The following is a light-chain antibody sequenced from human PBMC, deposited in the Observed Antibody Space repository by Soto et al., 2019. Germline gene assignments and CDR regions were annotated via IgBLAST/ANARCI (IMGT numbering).Light chain of an antibody. V-gene: IGKV3D-15*01. Sequence: EIVMTQSPVTLSVSPGERVTLSCRASHSVSNNYLAWYQQKPGQAPRLLIYGASNRATGIPDRFSGSGSGTDFTLTISSLQSEDFVVYYCQQYNSWPPITFGQGTRLEIK. CDR1: HSVSNN. CDR2: GAS. J-gene: IGKJ5*01. CDR3: QQYNSWPPIT.